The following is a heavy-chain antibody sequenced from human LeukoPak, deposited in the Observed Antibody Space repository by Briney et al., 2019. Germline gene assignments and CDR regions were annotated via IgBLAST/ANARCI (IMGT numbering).Heavy chain of an antibody. J-gene: IGHJ4*02. CDR2: WYNNGTA. D-gene: IGHD3-10*01. Sequence: SETLSLTCTLSGGSISRSSYYWGWIRKPPGKGLEWIGSWYNNGTAYYNPSLQSPVTISVDTPKNQFSLKLSSVTAADTALYYCARGLWFGDENPPYFDYRGQGTLVTVSS. CDR1: GGSISRSSYY. V-gene: IGHV4-39*07. CDR3: ARGLWFGDENPPYFDY.